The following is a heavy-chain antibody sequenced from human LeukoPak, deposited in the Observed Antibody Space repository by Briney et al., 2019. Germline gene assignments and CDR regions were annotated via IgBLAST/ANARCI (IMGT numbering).Heavy chain of an antibody. CDR1: GGSISSYY. V-gene: IGHV4-59*01. D-gene: IGHD3-3*01. CDR2: IYYSGST. CDR3: ARARVDTIFPKYYYYSMDV. J-gene: IGHJ6*02. Sequence: SETLSLTCTVSGGSISSYYWSWIRQPPGKGLEWIGYIYYSGSTNYNPSLKSRVTISVDTSKNQFCLKLSSVTAADTAVYYCARARVDTIFPKYYYYSMDVWGQGPTVTVYS.